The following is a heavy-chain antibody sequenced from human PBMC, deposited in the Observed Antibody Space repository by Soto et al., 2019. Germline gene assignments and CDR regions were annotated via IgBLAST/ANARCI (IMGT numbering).Heavy chain of an antibody. CDR3: ARGSTDSPRYGFWSGYYWGPLGYGMDV. J-gene: IGHJ6*02. CDR2: INPNSGGT. V-gene: IGHV1-2*04. D-gene: IGHD3-3*01. Sequence: ASVKVSCKAYGYTFTGYYMHWVRQAPGQGLEWMGWINPNSGGTNYAQKFQGWVTMTRDTSISTAYMELSRLRSDDTAVYYCARGSTDSPRYGFWSGYYWGPLGYGMDVWGQGTTVTVSS. CDR1: GYTFTGYY.